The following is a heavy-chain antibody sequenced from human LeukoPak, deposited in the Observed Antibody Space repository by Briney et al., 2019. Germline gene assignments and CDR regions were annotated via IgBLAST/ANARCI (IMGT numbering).Heavy chain of an antibody. V-gene: IGHV3-15*01. Sequence: GGSLRLSCAASGFTFNTAWMSWVRQAPGKGLEWVGHIKGEPDGGTTHYAAPVKGRFFISRDDSKNTLYLYMNSLKGDDTAVYYCTTDRGITIRPLFDYWGQGTLVTVSS. J-gene: IGHJ4*02. CDR1: GFTFNTAW. D-gene: IGHD3-10*01. CDR2: IKGEPDGGTT. CDR3: TTDRGITIRPLFDY.